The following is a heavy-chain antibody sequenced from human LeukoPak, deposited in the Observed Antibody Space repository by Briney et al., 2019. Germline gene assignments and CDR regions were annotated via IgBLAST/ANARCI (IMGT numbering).Heavy chain of an antibody. V-gene: IGHV1-69*06. CDR3: ARETGGSGSYYEDFDY. Sequence: GASVKVSCKASGGTFSSYAISWVRQAPGQGLEWMGGIIPIFGTANYAQKFQGRVTITADKSTSTAYMELSSLRSEDTAVYYCARETGGSGSYYEDFDYWGQGTLVTVSS. CDR1: GGTFSSYA. D-gene: IGHD3-10*01. J-gene: IGHJ4*02. CDR2: IIPIFGTA.